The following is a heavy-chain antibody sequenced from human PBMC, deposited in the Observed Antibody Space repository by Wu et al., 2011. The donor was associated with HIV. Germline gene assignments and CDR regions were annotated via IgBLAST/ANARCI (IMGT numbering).Heavy chain of an antibody. CDR2: IIPIFGTA. Sequence: QVQLVQSGAEVKKPGASVKVSCKASGYTFMNYAISWVRQAPGQGLEWMGRIIPIFGTANYAQKFQGRVTITADKSTSTAYMELSSLRSEDTAVYYCASRGSVRGVIRRYYYGMDVWGQGTTVTVSS. J-gene: IGHJ6*02. CDR1: GYTFMNYA. D-gene: IGHD3-10*01. CDR3: ASRGSVRGVIRRYYYGMDV. V-gene: IGHV1-69*06.